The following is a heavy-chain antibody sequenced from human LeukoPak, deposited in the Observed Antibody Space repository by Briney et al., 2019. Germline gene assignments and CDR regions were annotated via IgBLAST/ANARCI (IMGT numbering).Heavy chain of an antibody. J-gene: IGHJ4*02. CDR1: GYSITSGYY. Sequence: KPSETLSLTCTVSGYSITSGYYWGWIRQPPGKGLEWIGNIYHSGSTYYNPSLKSRVTISVDTSKNQFSLRLNSVTAADTAVYYCAREWAYWGQGTLVTVSS. CDR3: AREWAY. V-gene: IGHV4-38-2*02. CDR2: IYHSGST.